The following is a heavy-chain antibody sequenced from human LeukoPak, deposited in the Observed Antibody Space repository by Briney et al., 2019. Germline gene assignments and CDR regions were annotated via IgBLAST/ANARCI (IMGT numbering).Heavy chain of an antibody. Sequence: GASVKVSCKASGGTFSSYAISWVRQAPGQGLEWMGGIIPIFGTANYAQKLQGRVTMTTDTSTSTAYMELRSLRSDDTAVYYCARAPKWELLGTFDYWGQGTVVTVSS. D-gene: IGHD1-26*01. J-gene: IGHJ4*02. CDR1: GGTFSSYA. CDR3: ARAPKWELLGTFDY. V-gene: IGHV1-69*05. CDR2: IIPIFGTA.